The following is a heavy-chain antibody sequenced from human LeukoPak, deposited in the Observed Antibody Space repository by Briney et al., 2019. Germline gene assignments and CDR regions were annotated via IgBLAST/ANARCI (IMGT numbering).Heavy chain of an antibody. CDR2: FYSGGTT. J-gene: IGHJ4*02. V-gene: IGHV3-53*01. CDR1: GFTVSSNY. CDR3: ARERPPRGAFDY. D-gene: IGHD4/OR15-4a*01. Sequence: GGSLRLFCAVSGFTVSSNYMTWVRQAPGKGLEGVSVFYSGGTTYYADSVKGRFTISRDSSKNMLYLQMNGLRVEASAVYYGARERPPRGAFDYWGQGTLVTVSS.